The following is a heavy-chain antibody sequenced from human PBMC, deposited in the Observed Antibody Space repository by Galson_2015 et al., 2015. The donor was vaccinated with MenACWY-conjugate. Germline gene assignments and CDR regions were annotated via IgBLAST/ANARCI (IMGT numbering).Heavy chain of an antibody. CDR3: ARRVRRLTKPFDS. CDR2: THHSGST. Sequence: ETLSLTCTVSGYSISSGSFWAWIRQTPGKGLEWLGTTHHSGSTYYNPSLENRVTISLDTSKNEVPLRLNSVTAADSAVYYCARRVRRLTKPFDSWGQGLLVTVSS. D-gene: IGHD3-10*01. V-gene: IGHV4-38-2*02. J-gene: IGHJ4*02. CDR1: GYSISSGSF.